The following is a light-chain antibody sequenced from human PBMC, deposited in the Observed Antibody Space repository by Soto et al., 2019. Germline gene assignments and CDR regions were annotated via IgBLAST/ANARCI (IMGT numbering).Light chain of an antibody. CDR1: SSDVGGYNF. J-gene: IGLJ2*01. CDR2: DVN. CDR3: CSYAGSYSVV. Sequence: QSALTQPRSVSGSPGQSVTISYTGTSSDVGGYNFVSWYQQHPGKAPKLMIYDVNKRPSGVPVRFSGSKSGNTASLTISGLQAEDEADYYCCSYAGSYSVVFGGGTKLTVL. V-gene: IGLV2-11*01.